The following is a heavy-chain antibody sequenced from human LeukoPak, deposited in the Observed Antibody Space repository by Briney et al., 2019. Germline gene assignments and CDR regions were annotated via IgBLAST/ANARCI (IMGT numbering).Heavy chain of an antibody. D-gene: IGHD3-3*01. V-gene: IGHV1-18*01. Sequence: ASVKVSCKASGYTFTSYGISWVRQAPGQGLEWMGWISAYNGNTNYAQKLQGRVTMTTDTSTSTAYMELRSLRSDDTAVYYCARDLSRYDFWSGYYGIYFDYWGQGTLVTVSS. CDR3: ARDLSRYDFWSGYYGIYFDY. J-gene: IGHJ4*02. CDR1: GYTFTSYG. CDR2: ISAYNGNT.